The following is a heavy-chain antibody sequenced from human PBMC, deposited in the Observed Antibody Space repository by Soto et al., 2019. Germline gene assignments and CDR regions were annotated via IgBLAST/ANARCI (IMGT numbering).Heavy chain of an antibody. CDR3: AKDMDDMVRGVIDY. V-gene: IGHV3-9*01. CDR2: ISWNSGSI. Sequence: EVQLVESGGGLVQPGRSLRLSCAASGFTFDDYAMHWVRQAPGKGLEWVSGISWNSGSIGYADSVKGRFTISRDNAKNSLYLQMNSLRAEDTALYYCAKDMDDMVRGVIDYWGQGTLVTVSS. D-gene: IGHD3-10*01. J-gene: IGHJ4*02. CDR1: GFTFDDYA.